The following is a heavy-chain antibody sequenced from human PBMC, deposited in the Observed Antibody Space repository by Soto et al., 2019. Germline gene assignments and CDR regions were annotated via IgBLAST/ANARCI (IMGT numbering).Heavy chain of an antibody. J-gene: IGHJ6*02. Sequence: GGSLRLSCEASGFTFSSYAMTWVRQAPGKGLAWVSAISGNGDSTYYADSVKGRFTISRDNSKNVLYLQMNSLRAEDTAVYYCAQEAGYSLKHGMHVWGQGTTVTVSS. D-gene: IGHD5-18*01. V-gene: IGHV3-23*01. CDR3: AQEAGYSLKHGMHV. CDR1: GFTFSSYA. CDR2: ISGNGDST.